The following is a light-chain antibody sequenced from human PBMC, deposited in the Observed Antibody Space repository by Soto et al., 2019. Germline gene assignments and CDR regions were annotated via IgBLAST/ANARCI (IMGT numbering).Light chain of an antibody. CDR2: GAS. CDR3: QQYNNWPPYT. Sequence: EIVMTQSPATLSVSPGERATLSCRASQSVSSNLAWYQQKPGQAARLLIYGASTRATGIPARFSGSGSGREFTLTISSLQSEDFAVYYCQQYNNWPPYTFGQGTKLEIK. V-gene: IGKV3-15*01. J-gene: IGKJ2*01. CDR1: QSVSSN.